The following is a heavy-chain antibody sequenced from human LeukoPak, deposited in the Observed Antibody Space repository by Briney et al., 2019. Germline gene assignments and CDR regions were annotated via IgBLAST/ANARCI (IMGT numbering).Heavy chain of an antibody. CDR2: IYYSGST. V-gene: IGHV4-61*08. Sequence: PSETLSLTCTVSGGSISSGDYYWSWIRQPPGKGLEWIGYIYYSGSTNYNPSLKSRVTISVDTSKNQFSLKLSSVTAADTAVYYCARAGQGWLHIDYWGQGTLVTVSS. CDR3: ARAGQGWLHIDY. CDR1: GGSISSGDYY. J-gene: IGHJ4*02. D-gene: IGHD5-24*01.